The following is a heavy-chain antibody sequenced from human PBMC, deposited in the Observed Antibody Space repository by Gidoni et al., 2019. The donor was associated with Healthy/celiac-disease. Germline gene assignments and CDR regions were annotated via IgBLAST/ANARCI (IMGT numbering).Heavy chain of an antibody. CDR3: ARGELRLGELSL. CDR2: IYTSGST. D-gene: IGHD3-16*02. CDR1: GGSISSGSYY. J-gene: IGHJ4*02. V-gene: IGHV4-61*02. Sequence: QVQLQESGPVLVKPSQTLSLTCTVSGGSISSGSYYWSWIREPAGKGLEWIGRIYTSGSTNYNPSLKSRVTISVDTSKNQFSLKLSSVTAADTAVYYCARGELRLGELSLWGQGTLVTVSS.